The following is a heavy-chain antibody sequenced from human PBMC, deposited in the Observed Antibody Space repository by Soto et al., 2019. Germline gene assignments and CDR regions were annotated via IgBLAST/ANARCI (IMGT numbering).Heavy chain of an antibody. CDR2: ISYEGSNK. CDR3: AKVGHSGYDRRYYFDY. CDR1: GFTFSSYG. J-gene: IGHJ4*02. V-gene: IGHV3-30*18. D-gene: IGHD5-12*01. Sequence: QVQLVESGGGVVQPGRSLRLSCAASGFTFSSYGMHWVRQAPGKGLEWVAVISYEGSNKYYADSVKGRFTISRDNSKNTLYLQMNSLRAEDTAVYYCAKVGHSGYDRRYYFDYWGQGTLVTVSS.